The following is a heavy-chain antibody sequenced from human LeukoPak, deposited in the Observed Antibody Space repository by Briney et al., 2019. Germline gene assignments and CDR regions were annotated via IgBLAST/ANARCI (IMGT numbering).Heavy chain of an antibody. J-gene: IGHJ4*02. CDR3: ARQLGGQLVFDY. CDR1: GGSISSSSYY. D-gene: IGHD6-6*01. V-gene: IGHV4-61*05. CDR2: IYTSGST. Sequence: SETLSLTCTVSGGSISSSSYYWSWIRQPPGRGLEWIGYIYTSGSTNYNPSLKSRVTISVDTPKNQFSLKLSSVTAADTAVYYCARQLGGQLVFDYWGQGTLVTVSS.